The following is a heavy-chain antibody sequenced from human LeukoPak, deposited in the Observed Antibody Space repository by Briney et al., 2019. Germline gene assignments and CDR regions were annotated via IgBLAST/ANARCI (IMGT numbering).Heavy chain of an antibody. V-gene: IGHV3-15*01. CDR3: TTDLGDYGDYLRE. D-gene: IGHD4-17*01. CDR1: GFTFSAYW. Sequence: GGSLRLSCAASGFTFSAYWMTWVRQAPGKGLEWVGRITSKTAGGTTDYPALVKGRFIISRDDSKDMLYLQMNSLKTEDTALYYCTTDLGDYGDYLREWGQGTLVTVSS. CDR2: ITSKTAGGTT. J-gene: IGHJ4*02.